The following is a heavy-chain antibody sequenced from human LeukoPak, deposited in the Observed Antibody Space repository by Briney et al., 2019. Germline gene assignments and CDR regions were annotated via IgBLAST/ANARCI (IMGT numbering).Heavy chain of an antibody. CDR1: GGSISSYY. CDR3: ARDAYDSSGYSFDY. CDR2: IYYSGST. V-gene: IGHV4-59*01. Sequence: PSETLSLTCTVSGGSISSYYWSWIRQPPGKGLEWIGYIYYSGSTNYNPSLKSRVTISVDTSKNQFSLKLSSVTAADTAVYYCARDAYDSSGYSFDYWGQGTLVTVSS. J-gene: IGHJ4*02. D-gene: IGHD3-22*01.